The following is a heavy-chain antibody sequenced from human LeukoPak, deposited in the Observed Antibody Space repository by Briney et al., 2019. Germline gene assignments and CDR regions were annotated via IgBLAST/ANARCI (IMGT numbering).Heavy chain of an antibody. CDR3: ARGPHKDY. J-gene: IGHJ4*02. CDR1: GYTFTNYY. Sequence: ASVKVFCXASGYTFTNYYMHWVRQAPGQGPGWMGVINPSGGSTIYTQKFQGRVTMTRDTSTSTVYMELSSLRSEDTAMYYCARGPHKDYWGQGTLVTVSS. CDR2: INPSGGST. V-gene: IGHV1-46*01.